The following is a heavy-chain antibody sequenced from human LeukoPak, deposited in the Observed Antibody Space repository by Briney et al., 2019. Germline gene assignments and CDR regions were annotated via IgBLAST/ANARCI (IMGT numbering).Heavy chain of an antibody. CDR2: INHSGST. CDR1: GGSFSGYY. Sequence: SETLSLTCAVYGGSFSGYYWSWIRQPPGKGLEWIGEINHSGSTNYNPSLKSRITISVDTSKNQFSLKLSSVTAADTAVYYCAREETRGYSSGWGQGTLVTVSS. J-gene: IGHJ4*02. CDR3: AREETRGYSSG. V-gene: IGHV4-34*01. D-gene: IGHD6-19*01.